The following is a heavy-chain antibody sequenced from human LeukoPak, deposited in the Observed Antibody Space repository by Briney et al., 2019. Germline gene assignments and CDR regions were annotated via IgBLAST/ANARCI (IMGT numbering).Heavy chain of an antibody. V-gene: IGHV4-59*01. Sequence: PSETLSLTCTVSGGSISSYYWSWIRQPPGRGLEWIGYIYYSGSSDYNPSLRSRVTVSVDTSKNQFSLKLSSVTAADTAVYYCARGLCSGGSCYRFDYWGQGTLVTVSS. D-gene: IGHD2-15*01. CDR2: IYYSGSS. CDR3: ARGLCSGGSCYRFDY. J-gene: IGHJ4*02. CDR1: GGSISSYY.